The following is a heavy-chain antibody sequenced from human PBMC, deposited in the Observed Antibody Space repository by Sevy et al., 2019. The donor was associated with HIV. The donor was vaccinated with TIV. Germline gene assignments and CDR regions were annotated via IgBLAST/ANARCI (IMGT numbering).Heavy chain of an antibody. CDR3: ANNTAAAGTGGFDY. CDR2: ISYDGSDT. CDR1: GLIFSHYG. Sequence: GSLRLSCAASGLIFSHYGMHWVRQSPGKGLEWVAFISYDGSDTYYVDSVKGRFSISRDNSKNTVYLQINSLRTEDTALYYCANNTAAAGTGGFDYWGQGTLVTVSS. V-gene: IGHV3-30*02. D-gene: IGHD6-13*01. J-gene: IGHJ4*02.